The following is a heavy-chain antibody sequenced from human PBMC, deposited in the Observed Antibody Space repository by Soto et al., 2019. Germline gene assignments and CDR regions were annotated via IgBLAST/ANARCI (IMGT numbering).Heavy chain of an antibody. CDR2: IYYSGST. CDR3: ARTPQLLRSRYFDX. V-gene: IGHV4-31*03. CDR1: GGSISSGGYC. J-gene: IGHJ4*02. D-gene: IGHD2-2*01. Sequence: PSETLSLTCTVSGGSISSGGYCWSWIRQHPGKGLEWIGYIYYSGSTYYNPSLKSRVTISVDTSKNQFSLKLSSVTAADTAVYYCARTPQLLRSRYFDXWGQGTLVTVSS.